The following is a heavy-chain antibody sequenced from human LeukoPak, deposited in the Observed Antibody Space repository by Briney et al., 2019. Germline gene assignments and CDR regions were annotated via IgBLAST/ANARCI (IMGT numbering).Heavy chain of an antibody. J-gene: IGHJ3*02. CDR2: ISYDGSNK. CDR1: GFTFSSYA. Sequence: GGSLRLSCAASGFTFSSYAMHWVRQAPGKGLEWVAVISYDGSNKYYADSVKGRFTISRDNSKNTLYLQMNSLRAEDTAVYYCAKHDKQKRIVGATEAAFDIWGQGTMVTVSS. V-gene: IGHV3-30-3*02. CDR3: AKHDKQKRIVGATEAAFDI. D-gene: IGHD1-26*01.